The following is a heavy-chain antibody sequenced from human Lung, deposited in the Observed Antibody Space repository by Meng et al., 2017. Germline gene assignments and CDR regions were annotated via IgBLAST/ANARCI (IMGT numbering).Heavy chain of an antibody. CDR3: ARGPTTMAHDFDY. V-gene: IGHV4-34*01. Sequence: LKPSDPLSHTCVVFGGSICDYYLSWYRQPPGKRLEWIGEINHSGSTNYNPSLERRATISVDTSQNNLSLKLSSVTAADSAVYYCARGPTTMAHDFDYWGQGTLVTVSS. CDR1: GGSICDYY. CDR2: INHSGST. D-gene: IGHD4-11*01. J-gene: IGHJ4*02.